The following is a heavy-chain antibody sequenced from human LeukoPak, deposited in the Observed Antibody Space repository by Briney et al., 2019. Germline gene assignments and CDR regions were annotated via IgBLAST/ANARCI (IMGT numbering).Heavy chain of an antibody. Sequence: PSETLSLTCTVSGGSISSYYWSWIRQPAGEGLEWIGRIYTSGSTNYNPSLKSRVTMSVDTSKNQFSLKLSSVTAADTAVYYCARESHSSGPNWFDPWGQGTLVTVSS. CDR1: GGSISSYY. D-gene: IGHD6-19*01. V-gene: IGHV4-4*07. CDR2: IYTSGST. J-gene: IGHJ5*02. CDR3: ARESHSSGPNWFDP.